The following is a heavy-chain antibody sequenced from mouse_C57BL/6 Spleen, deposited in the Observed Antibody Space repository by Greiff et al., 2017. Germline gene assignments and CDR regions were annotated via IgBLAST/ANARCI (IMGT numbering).Heavy chain of an antibody. V-gene: IGHV1-82*01. CDR1: GYAFSSSW. CDR2: IYPRSGNT. J-gene: IGHJ3*01. D-gene: IGHD1-1*01. Sequence: VQLQQSGPELVNPGASVKISCKASGYAFSSSWMNWVKQRPGKGLEWIGRIYPRSGNTYYNEKFKGKATLTADKSSSTAYMELRSLTSEDSAVYFCARNYYGSSYGAWFAYWGQGTLVTVSA. CDR3: ARNYYGSSYGAWFAY.